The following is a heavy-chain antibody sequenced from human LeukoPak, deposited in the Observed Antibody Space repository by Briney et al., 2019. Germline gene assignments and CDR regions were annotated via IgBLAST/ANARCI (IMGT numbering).Heavy chain of an antibody. CDR1: GYSISSGYY. V-gene: IGHV4-38-2*01. CDR3: ARQTPTGEYSLYRARFDY. Sequence: SETLSLTCAVSGYSISSGYYWGWIRQPPGKGLECIGSIYHSGSTYYNPSLKSRVTISADTSKNQFSLKLTSVAAADTAVYYCARQTPTGEYSLYRARFDYWGQGTLVTVSS. D-gene: IGHD5/OR15-5a*01. CDR2: IYHSGST. J-gene: IGHJ4*02.